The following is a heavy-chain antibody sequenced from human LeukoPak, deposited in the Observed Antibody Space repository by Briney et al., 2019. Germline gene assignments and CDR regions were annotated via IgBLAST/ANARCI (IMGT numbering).Heavy chain of an antibody. CDR1: GFTFSSYG. CDR2: ISYDANNK. V-gene: IGHV3-30*18. J-gene: IGHJ4*02. CDR3: AKEAAGYDRTLDY. D-gene: IGHD3-22*01. Sequence: GRSLRLFCAASGFTFSSYGMHWVRQAPGKGLEWVALISYDANNKYYTDSVKGRFTISRDNSKNTLYLQMNSLKAEDTAVYYCAKEAAGYDRTLDYWGQGTLVTVSS.